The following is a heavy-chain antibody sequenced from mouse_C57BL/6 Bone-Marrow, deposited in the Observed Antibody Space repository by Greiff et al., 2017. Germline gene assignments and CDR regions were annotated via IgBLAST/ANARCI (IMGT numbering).Heavy chain of an antibody. CDR1: GFNIKDDY. Sequence: VQLQQSGAELVRPGASVKLSCTASGFNIKDDYMHWVKQRPEQGLEWIGWIDPENGDTEYASKFQGKATITADTSSNTAYLQLSSLTSKDTAVYYCTTEDYYGSDFDVWGTGTTVTVSS. V-gene: IGHV14-4*01. CDR3: TTEDYYGSDFDV. J-gene: IGHJ1*03. CDR2: IDPENGDT. D-gene: IGHD1-1*01.